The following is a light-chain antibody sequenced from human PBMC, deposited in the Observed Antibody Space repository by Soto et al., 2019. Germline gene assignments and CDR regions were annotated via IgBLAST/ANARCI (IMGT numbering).Light chain of an antibody. CDR1: SGHSSYA. CDR2: LNSDGSH. J-gene: IGLJ2*01. Sequence: QPVLTQSPSASASLGASVKLTCTLSSGHSSYAIAWHQQQPEKGPRYLMKLNSDGSHSKGDGIPDRFSGSSSDAERYLTISRLKSEDEADYYCQTWGTGIRVFGGGTKLTVL. V-gene: IGLV4-69*01. CDR3: QTWGTGIRV.